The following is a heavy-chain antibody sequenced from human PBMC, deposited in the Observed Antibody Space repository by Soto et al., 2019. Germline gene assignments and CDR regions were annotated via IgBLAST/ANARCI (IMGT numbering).Heavy chain of an antibody. Sequence: ASVKVSCKASGYTFTSYGISWVRQAPGQGLEWMGWISAYNGNTNYAQKLQGRVTMTTDTSTSTAYMELRSLRSDDTAVYYCARDVRDIVQMVYALGDVFDIWGQGTMVTVSS. CDR2: ISAYNGNT. D-gene: IGHD2-8*01. CDR1: GYTFTSYG. V-gene: IGHV1-18*01. J-gene: IGHJ3*02. CDR3: ARDVRDIVQMVYALGDVFDI.